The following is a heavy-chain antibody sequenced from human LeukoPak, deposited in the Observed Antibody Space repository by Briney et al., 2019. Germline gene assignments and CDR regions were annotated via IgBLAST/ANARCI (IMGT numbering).Heavy chain of an antibody. CDR2: IKQDENVK. J-gene: IGHJ2*01. CDR3: ARDKGWDICRHTTWYSDL. CDR1: GFPLVNYW. D-gene: IGHD1-26*01. Sequence: GGSLRLSCAASGFPLVNYWMSWVRQAPGKGLEWLANIKQDENVKYYVDSVKGRFTISRDNANNRLYLQINNLRADDTAVYYCARDKGWDICRHTTWYSDLWGRGTLVTVSS. V-gene: IGHV3-7*03.